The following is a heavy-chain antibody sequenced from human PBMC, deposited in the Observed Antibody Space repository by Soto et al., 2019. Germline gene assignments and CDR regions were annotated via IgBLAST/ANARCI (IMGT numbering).Heavy chain of an antibody. D-gene: IGHD4-4*01. CDR2: IYYSGST. V-gene: IGHV4-59*12. Sequence: SETLSLTCTVSGGSISSYYWSWIRQPPGKGLEWIGYIYYSGSTNYNPSLKSRVSISVDTSKNQFSLKLTSVTAADTAVYYCARFPLQATFDYWGRGTLVTVSS. CDR3: ARFPLQATFDY. CDR1: GGSISSYY. J-gene: IGHJ4*02.